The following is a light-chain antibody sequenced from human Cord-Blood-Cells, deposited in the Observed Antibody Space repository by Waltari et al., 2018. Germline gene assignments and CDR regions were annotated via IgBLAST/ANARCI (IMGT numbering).Light chain of an antibody. Sequence: QSALTQPASVSGPPGQSITIPCTGTSSDVGGSNYVPWYQQHPGKAPKLMIYDVSNRPSGVSNRFSGSKSGNTASLTISGLQADDEADYYCSSYTSSSTLYVFGTGTKVTVL. CDR2: DVS. V-gene: IGLV2-14*01. CDR3: SSYTSSSTLYV. J-gene: IGLJ1*01. CDR1: SSDVGGSNY.